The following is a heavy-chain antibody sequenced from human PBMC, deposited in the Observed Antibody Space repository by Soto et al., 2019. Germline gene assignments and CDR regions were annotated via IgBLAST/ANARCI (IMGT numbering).Heavy chain of an antibody. D-gene: IGHD2-15*01. Sequence: PSETLCLTCAVYGGSFSGYYWSWIRQPPGKGLEWIGEINHSGSTNYNPSLKSRVTISVDTSKNQFSLKLSSVTAADTAVYYCARDRMQDAFDIWGQGTMVTVSS. J-gene: IGHJ3*02. CDR2: INHSGST. CDR3: ARDRMQDAFDI. V-gene: IGHV4-34*01. CDR1: GGSFSGYY.